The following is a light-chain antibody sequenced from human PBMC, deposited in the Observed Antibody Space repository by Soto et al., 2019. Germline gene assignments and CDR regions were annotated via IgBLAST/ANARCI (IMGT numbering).Light chain of an antibody. CDR3: QQYDNLPLT. J-gene: IGKJ4*01. Sequence: DIQMTQSPSSLSASVGDRVTITCQASQDISNYLNWYQQKPGKAPKLLIYDASNLETGVPSRFSGSGSGTDFTFTISSLQADDIATYYCQQYDNLPLTFGGGTKVEIK. V-gene: IGKV1-33*01. CDR2: DAS. CDR1: QDISNY.